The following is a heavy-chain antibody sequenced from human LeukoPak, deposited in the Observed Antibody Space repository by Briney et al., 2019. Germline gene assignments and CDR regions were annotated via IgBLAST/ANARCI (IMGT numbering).Heavy chain of an antibody. CDR2: ISYDGSNK. CDR1: GFTFSSYA. J-gene: IGHJ5*02. Sequence: PGGSLRLSCAASGFTFSSYAMHWVRQAPGKGLVWVAVISYDGSNKYYADSVKGRFTISRDNSKNTLYLQMNSLRAEDTAVYYCARELGEYYDFWSLFDPWGQGTLVTVSS. CDR3: ARELGEYYDFWSLFDP. V-gene: IGHV3-30*01. D-gene: IGHD3-3*01.